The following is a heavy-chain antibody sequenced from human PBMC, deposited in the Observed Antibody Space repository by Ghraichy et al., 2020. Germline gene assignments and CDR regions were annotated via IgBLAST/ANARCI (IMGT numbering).Heavy chain of an antibody. CDR1: GFTFSSYW. CDR3: ARDGHNGNDFDY. V-gene: IGHV3-7*01. Sequence: SCAASGFTFSSYWMTWVRQSPGKGLEWVANIRQDGGETFFMDSVKGRFTISRDNAKNSLYLQMNSLRAEDTAVYYCARDGHNGNDFDYWGPGTLVTVSS. J-gene: IGHJ4*02. D-gene: IGHD1-1*01. CDR2: IRQDGGET.